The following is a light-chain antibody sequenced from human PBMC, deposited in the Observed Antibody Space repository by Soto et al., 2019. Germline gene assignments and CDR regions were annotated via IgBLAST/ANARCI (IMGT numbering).Light chain of an antibody. V-gene: IGKV1-5*03. Sequence: DIQMTQSPSTLSASVGDRVTITCRASQSISSWLAWYQQKPGKAPKLLIYKASSLESGVPSRFSGSGSRTEFTLTISSRQPDDFAPYYCQQYNSYSPRTFGQGTKVAIK. J-gene: IGKJ1*01. CDR2: KAS. CDR3: QQYNSYSPRT. CDR1: QSISSW.